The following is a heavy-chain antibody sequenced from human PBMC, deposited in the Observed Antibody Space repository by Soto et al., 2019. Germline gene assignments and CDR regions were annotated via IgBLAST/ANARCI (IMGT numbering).Heavy chain of an antibody. CDR1: GGTFSSYA. D-gene: IGHD6-19*01. J-gene: IGHJ4*02. CDR3: AISISIAVAKRPLVY. CDR2: IIPIFRTA. Sequence: SVKVSCKASGGTFSSYAISWVRQAPGQGLEWMGGIIPIFRTANYAQKFQGRVTIIADESTSTAYIELSCRRSEDKGGYYCAISISIAVAKRPLVYWGQGTLVNVSS. V-gene: IGHV1-69*13.